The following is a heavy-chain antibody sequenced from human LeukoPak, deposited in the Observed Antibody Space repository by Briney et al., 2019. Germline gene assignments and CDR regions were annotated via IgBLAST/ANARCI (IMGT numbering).Heavy chain of an antibody. J-gene: IGHJ4*02. CDR1: GGSISSYY. V-gene: IGHV4-59*12. CDR2: IYYSGST. D-gene: IGHD3-10*01. Sequence: SETLSLTCTVSGGSISSYYWSWIRQPPGKGLEWIGYIYYSGSTNYNPSLKSRVTISVDTSKNQFSLKLSSVTAADTAVYYCARGGVVRGVIIPWYFDYWGQGTLVTVSS. CDR3: ARGGVVRGVIIPWYFDY.